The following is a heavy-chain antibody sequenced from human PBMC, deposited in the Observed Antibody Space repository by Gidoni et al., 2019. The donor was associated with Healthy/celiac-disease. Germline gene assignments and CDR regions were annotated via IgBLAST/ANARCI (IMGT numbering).Heavy chain of an antibody. CDR1: GFTFSYYY. CDR2: ISSSGSTI. D-gene: IGHD3-22*01. Sequence: QVQLVESGGGLVKPGGSLRLPCAASGFTFSYYYMGWLRQAPGKGLEWVSYISSSGSTIYYADSVKGRFTISRDNAKNALYLQMNSLRAEDTAVYYCARERYYYDSSGSPSDYWGQGTLVTVSS. J-gene: IGHJ4*02. CDR3: ARERYYYDSSGSPSDY. V-gene: IGHV3-11*01.